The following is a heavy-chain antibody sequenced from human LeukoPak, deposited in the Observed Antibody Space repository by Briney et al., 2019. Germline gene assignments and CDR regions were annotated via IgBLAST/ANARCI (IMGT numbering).Heavy chain of an antibody. CDR1: GGSFSGYY. Sequence: SETLSLTCAVYGGSFSGYYWSWIRQPPGKGLEWIGEINHSGSTNYNPSLKSRVTISVDTSKNQFSLKLSSVTAADTAVYYCARGRNFYYFDYWGQGTLVTVSS. CDR2: INHSGST. CDR3: ARGRNFYYFDY. D-gene: IGHD2/OR15-2a*01. V-gene: IGHV4-34*01. J-gene: IGHJ4*02.